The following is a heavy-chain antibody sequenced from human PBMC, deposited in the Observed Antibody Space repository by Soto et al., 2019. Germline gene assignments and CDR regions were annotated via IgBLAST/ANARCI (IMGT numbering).Heavy chain of an antibody. V-gene: IGHV3-74*01. D-gene: IGHD3-16*01. CDR1: GFIFNNYW. Sequence: EVQVVESGGGLVPPGGSLRLSCAASGFIFNNYWMHWVRQASVKRLVWVSRINGDGSTTTYVDSVKGRFTISRDNAKNTVYLQMNSLRAEDTAVYYCGRGSGPRGRPYWGQGILVTVSS. CDR2: INGDGSTT. J-gene: IGHJ4*02. CDR3: GRGSGPRGRPY.